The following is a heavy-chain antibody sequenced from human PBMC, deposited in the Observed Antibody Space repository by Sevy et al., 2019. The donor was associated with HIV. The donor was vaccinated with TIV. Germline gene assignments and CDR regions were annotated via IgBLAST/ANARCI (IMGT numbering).Heavy chain of an antibody. CDR3: ARDALSGTSAY. D-gene: IGHD1-7*01. CDR2: ISSSGRYI. Sequence: GGSLRLSCAASGFTFNAYVMNWVRQGPGKGLEWVSSISSSGRYIYYADSVQGRFTISRDNAEDSLYLQMNNLRAEDTAVYYCARDALSGTSAYWGQGTLVTVSS. V-gene: IGHV3-21*01. J-gene: IGHJ4*02. CDR1: GFTFNAYV.